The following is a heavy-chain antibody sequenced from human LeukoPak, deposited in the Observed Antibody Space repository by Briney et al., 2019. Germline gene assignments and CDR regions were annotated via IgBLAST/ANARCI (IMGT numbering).Heavy chain of an antibody. CDR3: ARVAYDYVWGSYYYYYYMDV. CDR1: GYTFTGYY. V-gene: IGHV1-2*02. J-gene: IGHJ6*03. D-gene: IGHD3-16*01. Sequence: ASVKVSCKASGYTFTGYYMHWVRQAPGQGLEWMGWINPNSGGTNYAQKFQGRVTMTRDTSISTAYMELSRLRSDDTAVYYCARVAYDYVWGSYYYYYYMDVWGKGTTVTISS. CDR2: INPNSGGT.